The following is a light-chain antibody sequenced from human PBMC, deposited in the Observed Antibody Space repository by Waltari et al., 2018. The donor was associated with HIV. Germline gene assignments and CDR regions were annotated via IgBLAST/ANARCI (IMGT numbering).Light chain of an antibody. CDR3: SSYAGINTYVL. CDR2: EVY. Sequence: QSALTQPASASGSPGQSVTISCNGTSSDVGGNNYVSWYQQYPGKAPRLMIYEVYKRPSGVPHRFSGSKSGNTASLTVSGLQAEDEANYYCSSYAGINTYVLFGGGTKLTVL. J-gene: IGLJ2*01. V-gene: IGLV2-8*01. CDR1: SSDVGGNNY.